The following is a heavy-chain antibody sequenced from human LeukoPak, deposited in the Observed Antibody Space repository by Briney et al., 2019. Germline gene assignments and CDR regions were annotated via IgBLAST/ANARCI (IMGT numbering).Heavy chain of an antibody. CDR2: IYYSGST. J-gene: IGHJ4*02. Sequence: SETLSLTCTVSGGSISSGGYYWSWIRQHPGKGLEWIGYIYYSGSTYYNPSLKSRVTISVDTSKNQFSLKLSSVTAADTAVYYCARGATVTPYYFDYWGQGTLVTVSS. CDR3: ARGATVTPYYFDY. CDR1: GGSISSGGYY. V-gene: IGHV4-31*03. D-gene: IGHD4-17*01.